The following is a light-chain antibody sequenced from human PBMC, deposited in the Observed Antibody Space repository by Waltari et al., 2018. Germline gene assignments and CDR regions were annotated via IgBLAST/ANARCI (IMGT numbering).Light chain of an antibody. CDR2: RAS. J-gene: IGKJ4*01. CDR1: QSISDL. Sequence: DIQMTQSPSTLSASVGDRVTITCRASQSISDLLAWFQQKPGKAPKVLNKRASNLEDGVPSRFSGSGSGTEFTLTISSLQPDDFATYYCQQYKTYPLTFGGGTKVEI. V-gene: IGKV1-5*03. CDR3: QQYKTYPLT.